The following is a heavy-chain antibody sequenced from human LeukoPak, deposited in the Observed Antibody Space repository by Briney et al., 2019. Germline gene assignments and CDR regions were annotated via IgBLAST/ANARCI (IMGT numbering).Heavy chain of an antibody. Sequence: GGSLRLSCAASGFTLSDYYMSWIRQAPGKGLEWVSYISSSGSTIYYADSVKGRFTISRDNAKNSLYLQMNSLRAEDTAVYYCARGYSSKHPPYYGMDVWGQGTTVTVSS. J-gene: IGHJ6*02. CDR3: ARGYSSKHPPYYGMDV. D-gene: IGHD6-13*01. V-gene: IGHV3-11*01. CDR1: GFTLSDYY. CDR2: ISSSGSTI.